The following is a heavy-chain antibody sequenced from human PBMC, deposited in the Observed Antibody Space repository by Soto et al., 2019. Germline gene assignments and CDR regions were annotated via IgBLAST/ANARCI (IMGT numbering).Heavy chain of an antibody. CDR2: INPNSGGT. V-gene: IGHV1-2*02. Sequence: ASVKVSCKASGYTFTGYYMHWVRQAPGQGLEWMGWINPNSGGTNYAQKFQGRVTMTRDTSISTAYMELSRLRSDDTAVYYCARGLSSSSAWYYYYYGMDVWGQGTTVTVSS. D-gene: IGHD6-6*01. J-gene: IGHJ6*02. CDR1: GYTFTGYY. CDR3: ARGLSSSSAWYYYYYGMDV.